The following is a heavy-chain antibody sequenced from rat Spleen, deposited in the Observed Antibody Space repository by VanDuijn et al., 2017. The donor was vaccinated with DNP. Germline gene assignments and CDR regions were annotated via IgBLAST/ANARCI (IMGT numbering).Heavy chain of an antibody. V-gene: IGHV5-22*01. CDR2: ISYFGDNT. Sequence: EVRLVESGGGLVQPGRSLKLSCAASGFTFSDYYMAWVRQAPTKGLELVAYISYFGDNTYSGDSVKGRFTIPRDNAKSTLYLQMNSLRSEDMATYYCARHGRRVFDYWGQGVMVTVSS. CDR3: ARHGRRVFDY. CDR1: GFTFSDYY. J-gene: IGHJ2*01. D-gene: IGHD1-11*01.